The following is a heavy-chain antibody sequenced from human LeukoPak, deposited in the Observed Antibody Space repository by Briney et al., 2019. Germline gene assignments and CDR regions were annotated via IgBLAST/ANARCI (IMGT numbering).Heavy chain of an antibody. D-gene: IGHD2-21*02. J-gene: IGHJ6*03. Sequence: GGSLRLSCAASGFTFSSYEMNWVRQPPGKGLEWVAYISGSGSTIYYAHSVKGRFTISRDNAKNSLYLQMNSLRAEDTAVYYCARESIVVVTAYYYYYYMDVWGKGTTVTISS. CDR1: GFTFSSYE. CDR2: ISGSGSTI. CDR3: ARESIVVVTAYYYYYYMDV. V-gene: IGHV3-48*03.